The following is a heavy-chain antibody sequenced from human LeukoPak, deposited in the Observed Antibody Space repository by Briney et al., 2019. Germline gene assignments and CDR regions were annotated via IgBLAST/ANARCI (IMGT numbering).Heavy chain of an antibody. CDR3: TTGIRGD. CDR1: GFTFSNAW. J-gene: IGHJ4*02. CDR2: IASKTDGGTT. V-gene: IGHV3-15*07. Sequence: HGGSLRLSCAASGFTFSNAWMNWVRQAPGKGLEWVGRIASKTDGGTTDYAAPVKGRFTISRDDSKNTLFLQMNSLKTEDTAVYYCTTGIRGDCGQGTLVTVSS.